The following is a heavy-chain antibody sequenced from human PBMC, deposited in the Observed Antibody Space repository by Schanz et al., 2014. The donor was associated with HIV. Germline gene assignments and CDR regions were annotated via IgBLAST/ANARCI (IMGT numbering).Heavy chain of an antibody. D-gene: IGHD6-19*01. CDR2: ISSSGNTI. CDR3: ARDGTVPGWYEDAFNI. CDR1: GFTFTNAW. V-gene: IGHV3-11*01. Sequence: VQLVESGGGLVKPGGSLRLSCAASGFTFTNAWMNWVRQAPGGGLEWVAYISSSGNTINYADSVKGRFTISRDNAKNSLYLQMNSLRAEDTAVYYCARDGTVPGWYEDAFNIWGQGTMVTVSS. J-gene: IGHJ3*02.